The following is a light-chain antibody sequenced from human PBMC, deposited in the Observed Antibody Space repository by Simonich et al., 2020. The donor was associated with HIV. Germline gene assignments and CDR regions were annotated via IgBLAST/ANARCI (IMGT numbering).Light chain of an antibody. Sequence: DIQMTHSPSTLSASVGDRVTTTCRASQSISSWLAWYQQKPGKAPKLLIYKASSLEREVPSRFSGRGSGTEFTLTMRSLQPDDFAVYYWQQYNNWPLNLGQGTRLEIK. J-gene: IGKJ5*01. V-gene: IGKV1-5*03. CDR1: QSISSW. CDR2: KAS. CDR3: QQYNNWPLN.